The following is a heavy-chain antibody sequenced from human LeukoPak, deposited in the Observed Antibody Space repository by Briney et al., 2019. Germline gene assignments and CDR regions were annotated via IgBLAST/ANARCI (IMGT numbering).Heavy chain of an antibody. CDR3: AREATWGQWYFDH. D-gene: IGHD6-19*01. J-gene: IGHJ4*02. CDR1: GFSFSNHG. CDR2: IASDGGAK. V-gene: IGHV3-30*03. Sequence: GTSLRLSCVASGFSFSNHGMHWVRQGPGKGLEWVSVIASDGGAKYYADSVKGRFTLSRDNPKNMFFLQMNLLTVEDTAIYYCAREATWGQWYFDHWGQGTPVTVSS.